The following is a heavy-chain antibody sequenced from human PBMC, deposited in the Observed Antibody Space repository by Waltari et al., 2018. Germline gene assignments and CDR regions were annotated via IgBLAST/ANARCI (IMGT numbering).Heavy chain of an antibody. J-gene: IGHJ4*02. CDR1: GGSSDNNR. CDR2: IDHSGLT. V-gene: IGHV4-4*02. CDR3: ARHGGHSQGY. D-gene: IGHD3-16*01. Sequence: QVQLQESGPGLVEPSGTLAPPCAVSGGSSDNNRWRWARQPPGKGLEWIGQIDHSGLTSYNPSLRSLVTISLDKSKNQFSLKLTSVTAADTAVYYCARHGGHSQGYWGQGTLVTVSS.